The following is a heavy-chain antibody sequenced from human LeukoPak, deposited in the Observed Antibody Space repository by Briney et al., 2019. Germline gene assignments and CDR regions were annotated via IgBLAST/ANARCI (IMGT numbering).Heavy chain of an antibody. J-gene: IGHJ6*03. CDR3: AGMTTAYNYMDV. CDR2: INHSGST. CDR1: GGSFSGYD. Sequence: SETLSLTCAVYGGSFSGYDWSWIRQPPGKGLEWNGEINHSGSTNYNPSLKSRVTVSVDTSKNQFSLKLSSVTDADTAVYYCAGMTTAYNYMDVWGKGTTVTVSS. D-gene: IGHD4-11*01. V-gene: IGHV4-34*01.